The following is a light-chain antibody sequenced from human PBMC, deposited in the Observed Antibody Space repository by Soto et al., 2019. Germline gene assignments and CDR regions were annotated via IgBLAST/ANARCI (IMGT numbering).Light chain of an antibody. CDR3: QQYGRSPWT. CDR2: DAS. Sequence: EIVLTQSPGTLSLSPGERATLSCRASQSVSSSQVAWYQQKPGQAPRLLIYDASSRATGIPDKFSGSGSGTDFTLTINRLEPEDFAVDYCQQYGRSPWTFGQGTKVDIK. J-gene: IGKJ1*01. CDR1: QSVSSSQ. V-gene: IGKV3-20*01.